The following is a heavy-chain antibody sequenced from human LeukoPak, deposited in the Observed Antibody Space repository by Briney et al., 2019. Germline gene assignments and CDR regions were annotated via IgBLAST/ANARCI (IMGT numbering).Heavy chain of an antibody. CDR1: GFTFNNYA. J-gene: IGHJ4*02. CDR2: VSGGGETT. CDR3: ARDYADYVGYFFFDY. V-gene: IGHV3-23*01. Sequence: GGSLRLSCAASGFTFNNYAMNWVRQAPGKGLEWVASVSGGGETTYYADYAKGRFTISSDNSQNTLYLQMNSLRAEDTAVYYCARDYADYVGYFFFDYWGQGTLVTVSS. D-gene: IGHD4-17*01.